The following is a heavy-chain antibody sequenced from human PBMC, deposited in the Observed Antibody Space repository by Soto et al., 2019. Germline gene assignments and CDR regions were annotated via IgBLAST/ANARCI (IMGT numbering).Heavy chain of an antibody. Sequence: GGSLRRTCAASGFIFNNYWITWVRQAPGKGLEWVANIKQDGIEKYYVDSVKGRFTISRDNAKNSMYLQMNSLKHEDTAIYYWARESAAGYNNYWGQGTLVTVSS. CDR2: IKQDGIEK. CDR1: GFIFNNYW. D-gene: IGHD5-18*01. CDR3: ARESAAGYNNY. J-gene: IGHJ4*02. V-gene: IGHV3-7*01.